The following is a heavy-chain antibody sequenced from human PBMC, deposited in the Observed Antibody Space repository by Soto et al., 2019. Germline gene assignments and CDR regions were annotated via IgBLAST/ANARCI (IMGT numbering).Heavy chain of an antibody. CDR1: GDSVSSNSAA. CDR2: TYYRSKWYD. J-gene: IGHJ6*02. Sequence: SQTLSLTCAISGDSVSSNSAAWNWIRQSPSRGLEWLGRTYYRSKWYDGYAVTVKSRITIKPDTSKNQFSLQLNSVTPEDTAVYYCARIHSSSSSDMDVWGQGTTVTVSS. V-gene: IGHV6-1*01. D-gene: IGHD6-6*01. CDR3: ARIHSSSSSDMDV.